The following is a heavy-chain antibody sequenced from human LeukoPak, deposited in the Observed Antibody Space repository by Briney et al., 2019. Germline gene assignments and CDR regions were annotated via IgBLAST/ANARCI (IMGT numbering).Heavy chain of an antibody. V-gene: IGHV4-31*03. CDR3: ARGGTPYSNPYNWFDP. CDR2: IYYSGST. D-gene: IGHD4-11*01. J-gene: IGHJ5*02. CDR1: GGSISSGGYY. Sequence: ASETLSLTCTVSGGSISSGGYYWRWIRQHPGKGLEWIGYIYYSGSTYYNPSLKSRVAISVDTSKNQFSPKLSSVTAADTAVYYCARGGTPYSNPYNWFDPWGQGTLVTVSS.